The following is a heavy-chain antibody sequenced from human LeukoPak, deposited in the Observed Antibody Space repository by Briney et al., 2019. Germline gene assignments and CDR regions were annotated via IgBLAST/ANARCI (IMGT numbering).Heavy chain of an antibody. D-gene: IGHD2-2*01. CDR3: ANLVPAANLDY. CDR1: GFTFSSYG. Sequence: PGRSLRLSCAASGFTFSSYGMHWVRQAPGKGLEWVAVISYDGSNKYYADSVKGRFTISRDNSKNTLYLQMNSLRAEDTAVYYCANLVPAANLDYWGQGTLVTVSS. V-gene: IGHV3-30*18. J-gene: IGHJ4*02. CDR2: ISYDGSNK.